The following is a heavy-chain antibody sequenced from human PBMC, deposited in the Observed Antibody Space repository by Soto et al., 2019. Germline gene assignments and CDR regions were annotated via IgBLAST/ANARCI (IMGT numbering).Heavy chain of an antibody. CDR2: ISGSGGST. D-gene: IGHD3-10*01. CDR1: GFTFSSYA. J-gene: IGHJ6*03. V-gene: IGHV3-23*01. CDR3: ARARTQPYYYGSGMPYYYYYMDV. Sequence: PGGSLRLSCAASGFTFSSYAMSWVRQAPGKGLEWVSAISGSGGSTYYADSVKGRFTISRDNAKNTLYLQMNSLRAEDTAVYYCARARTQPYYYGSGMPYYYYYMDVWGKGTTVTVSS.